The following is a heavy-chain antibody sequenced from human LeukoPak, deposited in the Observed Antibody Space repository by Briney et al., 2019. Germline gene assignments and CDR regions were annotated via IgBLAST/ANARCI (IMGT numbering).Heavy chain of an antibody. Sequence: SGGSLRLSCAASGFTFINYGIHWVRQAPGMGLEWVAFIRYDGSNKYYGDSVKGRFTISRDNSKNTVYLQMSSLRGEDTAVYYCARDYGDRTFDDWGQGTLVTVSS. J-gene: IGHJ4*02. CDR2: IRYDGSNK. D-gene: IGHD4-17*01. CDR1: GFTFINYG. CDR3: ARDYGDRTFDD. V-gene: IGHV3-30*02.